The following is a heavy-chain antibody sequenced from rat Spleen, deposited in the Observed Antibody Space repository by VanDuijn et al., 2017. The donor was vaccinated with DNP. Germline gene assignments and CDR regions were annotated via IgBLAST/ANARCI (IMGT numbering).Heavy chain of an antibody. V-gene: IGHV5-31*01. CDR1: RFTFNSYW. CDR3: GRLDTYYGYSYYWFFDF. Sequence: EVQLVESGGDLVQPGRSLKLSCVASRFTFNSYWMAWIRQVPGKGLEWVASVPSSGGSTYYPDSVKGRFIISRDNARNTLYLQMDSLRSEDTASYYCGRLDTYYGYSYYWFFDFWGPGTMVIVSS. D-gene: IGHD1-9*01. J-gene: IGHJ1*01. CDR2: VPSSGGST.